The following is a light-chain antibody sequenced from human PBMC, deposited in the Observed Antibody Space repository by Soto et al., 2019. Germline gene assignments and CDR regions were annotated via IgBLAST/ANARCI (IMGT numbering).Light chain of an antibody. Sequence: QSVLTQPASVSGSLGQSITISCTGTSSDVGAYNYVSWYQQQPGKAPKLMISEVSNRPSGVSIRFSGSKSGNTASLIISGLQAEDEADYYCCSFSSITTYVFGTGTKVTVL. CDR2: EVS. V-gene: IGLV2-14*01. J-gene: IGLJ1*01. CDR1: SSDVGAYNY. CDR3: CSFSSITTYV.